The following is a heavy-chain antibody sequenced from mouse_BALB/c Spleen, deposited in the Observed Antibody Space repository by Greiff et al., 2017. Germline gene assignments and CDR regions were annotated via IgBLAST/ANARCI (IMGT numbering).Heavy chain of an antibody. CDR2: ISSGSSTI. CDR1: GFTFSSFG. CDR3: ARSYDYDRLYAMDY. Sequence: EVQLVESGGGLVQPGGSRKLSCAASGFTFSSFGMHWVRQAPEKGLEWVAYISSGSSTIYYADTVKGRFTISRDNPKNTLFLQMTSLMSEDTAMYYCARSYDYDRLYAMDYWGQGTSVTVSS. D-gene: IGHD2-4*01. V-gene: IGHV5-17*02. J-gene: IGHJ4*01.